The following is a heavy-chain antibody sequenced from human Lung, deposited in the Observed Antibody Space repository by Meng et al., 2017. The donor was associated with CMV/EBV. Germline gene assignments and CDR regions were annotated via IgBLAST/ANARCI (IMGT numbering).Heavy chain of an antibody. CDR2: IGTAGDT. J-gene: IGHJ6*02. CDR1: GFTFSSYD. D-gene: IGHD5-24*01. V-gene: IGHV3-13*01. Sequence: GGSLRLXCAASGFTFSSYDMHWFRQATGKGLEWFSAIGTAGDTYYPGSVKGRFTISRENAKNSLYLQMDSLRAGDTAVYYCARARAGRGDYYYYYGMDVWGQGTTVXVSS. CDR3: ARARAGRGDYYYYYGMDV.